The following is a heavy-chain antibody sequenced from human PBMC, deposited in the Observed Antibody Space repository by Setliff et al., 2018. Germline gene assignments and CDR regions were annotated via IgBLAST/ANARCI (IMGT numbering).Heavy chain of an antibody. CDR1: GYTFTSYG. CDR3: ARDYSNFPPYYYYGMDV. J-gene: IGHJ6*02. V-gene: IGHV1-18*01. Sequence: GASVKVSCKASGYTFTSYGFSWVRQAPGQGLEWMGWISAYNGNTNYAQKLQGRVTMTTDTSTSTAYMELRSLRSDDTAVYYCARDYSNFPPYYYYGMDVWGQGTTVTVSS. CDR2: ISAYNGNT. D-gene: IGHD4-4*01.